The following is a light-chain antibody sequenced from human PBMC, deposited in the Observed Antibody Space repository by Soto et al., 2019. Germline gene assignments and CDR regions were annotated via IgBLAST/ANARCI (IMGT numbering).Light chain of an antibody. J-gene: IGKJ1*01. CDR1: QSVSSN. CDR2: ASS. CDR3: HQYSNWPPWA. V-gene: IGKV3D-15*01. Sequence: SXSTXSXSPVEXXTLSCSSSQSVSSNLAWYQQKPGQAPRLLIYASSNRATGIPDRFSGSGSGTEFTLTIGSLQSEDFAVYYCHQYSNWPPWAFGQGTKVDIK.